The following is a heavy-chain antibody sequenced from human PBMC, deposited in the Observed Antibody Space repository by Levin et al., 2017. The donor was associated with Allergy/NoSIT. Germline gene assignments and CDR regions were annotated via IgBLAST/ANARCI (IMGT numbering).Heavy chain of an antibody. CDR3: ASVPRGHIRSGPLVDY. V-gene: IGHV4-34*01. CDR2: INHSGST. D-gene: IGHD3-10*01. Sequence: PSETLSLTCAVYGGSFSGYYWSWIRQPPGKGLEWIGEINHSGSTNYNPSLKSRVTISVDTSKNQFSLKLSSVTAADTAVYYCASVPRGHIRSGPLVDYWGQGTLVTVSS. J-gene: IGHJ4*02. CDR1: GGSFSGYY.